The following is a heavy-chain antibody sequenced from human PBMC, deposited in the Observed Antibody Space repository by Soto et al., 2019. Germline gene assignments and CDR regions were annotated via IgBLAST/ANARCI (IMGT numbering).Heavy chain of an antibody. CDR1: GLSLSGYA. V-gene: IGHV3-23*01. J-gene: IGHJ5*01. D-gene: IGHD1-26*01. CDR2: VSGSGGTT. CDR3: AKDGRRVGPTLNWLDS. Sequence: EVQLMESGGGLVQPGESLRLSCVVSGLSLSGYALSWVRQAPGKGLEWVSAVSGSGGTTYYADSVKGRFTISRDNSKNTLYLQMNGLRVEDPAKYFCAKDGRRVGPTLNWLDSWGQGTQVTVTS.